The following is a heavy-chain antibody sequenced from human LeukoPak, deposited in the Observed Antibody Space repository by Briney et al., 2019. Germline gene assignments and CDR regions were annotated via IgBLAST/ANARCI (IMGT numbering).Heavy chain of an antibody. D-gene: IGHD6-19*01. J-gene: IGHJ6*03. CDR3: ARSSSGWYSDYYYYYMDV. CDR2: ISSSGSTI. CDR1: GFTFSSYE. Sequence: HSGGSLRLSCAASGFTFSSYEMNWVRQAPGKGLEWVSYISSSGSTIYYADSVKGRFTISRDNAKNSLYLQMNSLRAEDTAVYYCARSSSGWYSDYYYYYMDVWGKGTTVTVSS. V-gene: IGHV3-48*03.